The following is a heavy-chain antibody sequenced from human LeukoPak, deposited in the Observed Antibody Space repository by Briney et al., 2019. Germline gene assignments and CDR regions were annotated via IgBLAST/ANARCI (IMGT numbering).Heavy chain of an antibody. CDR2: ISSSGSTI. V-gene: IGHV3-11*01. Sequence: PGGSLRLSCAASGFTFSDYYMSWIRQAPGKGLEWVSYISSSGSTIYYADSVKGRFTISRDNAKNSLYLQMNSLRSDDTAVYYCARDQGSSGYYWLWYYYYYGMDVWGQGTTVTVSS. CDR3: ARDQGSSGYYWLWYYYYYGMDV. D-gene: IGHD3-22*01. J-gene: IGHJ6*02. CDR1: GFTFSDYY.